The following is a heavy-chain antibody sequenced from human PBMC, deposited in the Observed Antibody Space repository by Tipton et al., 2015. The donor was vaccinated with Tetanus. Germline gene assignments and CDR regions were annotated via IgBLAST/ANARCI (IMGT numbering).Heavy chain of an antibody. V-gene: IGHV3-74*03. CDR1: GFSFRSYW. J-gene: IGHJ4*02. Sequence: SLRLSCAASGFSFRSYWMHWVRQSPGKGLVWVSRIKSDGTKTTYADSVKGRFTISRDNSQNTVHLQMSSLKVEDTAVYYCVRGDGGPALDYFDSWGQGALVIVSA. CDR2: IKSDGTKT. CDR3: VRGDGGPALDYFDS. D-gene: IGHD3-16*01.